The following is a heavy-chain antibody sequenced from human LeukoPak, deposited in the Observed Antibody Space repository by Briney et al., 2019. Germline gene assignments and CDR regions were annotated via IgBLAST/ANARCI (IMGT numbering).Heavy chain of an antibody. Sequence: GGSLRLSCAASGFTFSDHYMSWIRQAPGKGLEWVSYISSSGSTIYYADSVKGRFTISRDNAKNSLYLQMNSLRAEDTAVYYCARPGTLQTQGNWFDPWGQGTLVTVSS. CDR1: GFTFSDHY. J-gene: IGHJ5*02. D-gene: IGHD1-7*01. CDR3: ARPGTLQTQGNWFDP. V-gene: IGHV3-11*01. CDR2: ISSSGSTI.